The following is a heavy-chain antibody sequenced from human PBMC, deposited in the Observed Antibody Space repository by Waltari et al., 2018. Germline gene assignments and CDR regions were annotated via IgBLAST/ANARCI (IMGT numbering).Heavy chain of an antibody. CDR2: IIPICGTA. D-gene: IGHD6-19*01. J-gene: IGHJ6*02. CDR3: AGGEGYSSGFYSYYGMDV. V-gene: IGHV1-69*12. CDR1: GGTFSSYA. Sequence: QVQLVQSGAEVKKPGSSVKVSCKASGGTFSSYAISWVRQAPGQGLEWMGGIIPICGTAVYAQKCQGSVTITADESTSTAYVELSSLRAADTAAYYCAGGEGYSSGFYSYYGMDVWGQGTTVTVSS.